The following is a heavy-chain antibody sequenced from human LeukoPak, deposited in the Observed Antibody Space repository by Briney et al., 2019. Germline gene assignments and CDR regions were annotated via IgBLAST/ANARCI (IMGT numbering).Heavy chain of an antibody. CDR1: GFTFSSYG. V-gene: IGHV3-33*01. D-gene: IGHD3-10*01. CDR3: ARGSSGSGSYQDF. Sequence: GRSLRLFCVASGFTFSSYGIHWVRQAPGKGLEWVALIWYDGTYKTYADSVKGRFTVSRDNSKKTLFLQMTSLRAEDTAIYYCARGSSGSGSYQDFWGQGTLVTVSS. CDR2: IWYDGTYK. J-gene: IGHJ4*02.